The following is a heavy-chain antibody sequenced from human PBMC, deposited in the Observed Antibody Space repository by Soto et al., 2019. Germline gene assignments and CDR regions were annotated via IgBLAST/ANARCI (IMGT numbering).Heavy chain of an antibody. CDR2: MYNTGST. Sequence: SETLSLTCTVSGGSISGYYWSWIRQPPGKGLEWIGYMYNTGSTVYNPSFKSRVTISVDTSKNQFSLKLNSVTPEDTAVYYCARVDRQNWFDSWGQGTLVTVSS. J-gene: IGHJ5*01. D-gene: IGHD3-9*01. V-gene: IGHV4-59*12. CDR3: ARVDRQNWFDS. CDR1: GGSISGYY.